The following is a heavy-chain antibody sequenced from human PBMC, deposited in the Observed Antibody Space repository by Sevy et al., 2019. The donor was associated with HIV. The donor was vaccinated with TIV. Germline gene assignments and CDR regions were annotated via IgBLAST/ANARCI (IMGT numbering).Heavy chain of an antibody. D-gene: IGHD6-13*01. CDR1: GFTFSDHY. J-gene: IGHJ4*02. CDR2: TRNKADSYTT. V-gene: IGHV3-72*01. Sequence: GGSLRLSCAASGFTFSDHYMEWVRQAPGKGLEWVGRTRNKADSYTTEYAASVKGRFTISRDDSKNSLYLQMNSLKTEDRAVYYCATHAGIAAAGRVFDYWGQGSLVTVSS. CDR3: ATHAGIAAAGRVFDY.